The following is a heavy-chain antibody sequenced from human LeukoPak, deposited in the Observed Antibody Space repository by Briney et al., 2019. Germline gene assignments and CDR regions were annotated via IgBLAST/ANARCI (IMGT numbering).Heavy chain of an antibody. CDR1: GGSIDSYH. Sequence: SETLSLTCTVSGGSIDSYHWSWIRHPAGRGLEWIGRIYTSGSTNYNPSLKSRVTMSVDTSKNQFSLKLSSVTAADTAVYYCARAAYCTNGVCSIRDYWGQGTLVTVSS. D-gene: IGHD2-8*01. CDR3: ARAAYCTNGVCSIRDY. V-gene: IGHV4-4*07. CDR2: IYTSGST. J-gene: IGHJ4*02.